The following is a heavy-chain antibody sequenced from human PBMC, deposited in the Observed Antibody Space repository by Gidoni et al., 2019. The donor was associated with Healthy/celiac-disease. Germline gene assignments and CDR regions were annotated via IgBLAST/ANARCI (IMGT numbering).Heavy chain of an antibody. CDR3: AKDPDSYGYSEPLRY. CDR2: ISGSGGST. J-gene: IGHJ4*02. CDR1: GFNFSSYA. D-gene: IGHD5-18*01. Sequence: EVQLLESGGGLVQPGGSLRLSCAASGFNFSSYAMSWVRQAPGKGLGWVSAISGSGGSTYYADSVKGRFTISRDNSKNTLYLQMNSLRAEDTAVYYCAKDPDSYGYSEPLRYWGQGTLVTVSS. V-gene: IGHV3-23*01.